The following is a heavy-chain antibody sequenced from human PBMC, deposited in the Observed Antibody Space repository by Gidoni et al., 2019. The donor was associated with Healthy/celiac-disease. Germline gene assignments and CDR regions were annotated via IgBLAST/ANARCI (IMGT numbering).Heavy chain of an antibody. V-gene: IGHV4-34*01. D-gene: IGHD1-26*01. CDR2: INHSGST. J-gene: IGHJ4*02. CDR3: ARGQGGSYRPSEY. Sequence: GKGLEWIGEINHSGSTNYNPSLKSRVTISVDTSKNQFSLKLSSVTAADTAVYYCARGQGGSYRPSEYWGQGTLVTVSS.